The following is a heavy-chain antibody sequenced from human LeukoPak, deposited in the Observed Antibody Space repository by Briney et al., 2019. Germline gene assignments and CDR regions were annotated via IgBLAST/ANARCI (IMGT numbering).Heavy chain of an antibody. CDR1: GFIFSRYW. D-gene: IGHD3-3*01. CDR3: ARDGTIFGVVMYYMDV. J-gene: IGHJ6*03. V-gene: IGHV3-7*01. CDR2: IKQDRSEE. Sequence: GSLRLSCAASGFIFSRYWMSWVRQAPGKGLEWVANIKQDRSEEYYVDSVKGRFTISRDNAKNSLHLQMNSLRAEDTAVYYCARDGTIFGVVMYYMDVWGKGTTVTVSS.